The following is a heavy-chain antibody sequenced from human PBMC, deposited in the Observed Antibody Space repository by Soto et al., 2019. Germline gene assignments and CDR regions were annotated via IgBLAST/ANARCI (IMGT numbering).Heavy chain of an antibody. J-gene: IGHJ6*02. V-gene: IGHV3-23*01. CDR3: AEMTSDSYGRNYGMDV. CDR1: GFPFSSYA. CDR2: LSDSGVSP. D-gene: IGHD5-18*01. Sequence: LRLSCAGSGFPFSSYAMSWVRQAPEKGLEWVSALSDSGVSPYYADSVKGRFTISRDNSKNTLYLQMDSLRVEDTALYYCAEMTSDSYGRNYGMDVWGQGTTVTVSS.